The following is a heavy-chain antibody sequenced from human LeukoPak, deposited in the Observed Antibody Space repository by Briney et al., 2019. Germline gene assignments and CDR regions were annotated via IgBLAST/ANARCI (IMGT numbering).Heavy chain of an antibody. J-gene: IGHJ3*02. Sequence: ASVKVSFKVSGYTLTELSMHWVRQAPGKGVEGMGGFDPEDGETIYAQKFQGRVTMTEDTSTDTAYMELSSLRSEDTAVYYCATPRARFWLHAFDIWGQGTMVTVSS. CDR1: GYTLTELS. V-gene: IGHV1-24*01. CDR2: FDPEDGET. D-gene: IGHD1-26*01. CDR3: ATPRARFWLHAFDI.